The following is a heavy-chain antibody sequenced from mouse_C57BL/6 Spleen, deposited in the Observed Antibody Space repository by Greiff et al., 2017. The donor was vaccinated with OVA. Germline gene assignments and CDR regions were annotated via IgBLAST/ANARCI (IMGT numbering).Heavy chain of an antibody. J-gene: IGHJ1*03. D-gene: IGHD2-4*01. Sequence: VQLQQSGAELMQPGASVKLSCKATGYTFTGYWIEWVKQRPGHGLEWIGEILPGSGSTNYNEQFKGKATFTADTSSNTAYMQLSSLKTEDSASYYCARREDDYDEDWYFDVWGTGTTVTVAS. CDR1: GYTFTGYW. CDR2: ILPGSGST. CDR3: ARREDDYDEDWYFDV. V-gene: IGHV1-9*01.